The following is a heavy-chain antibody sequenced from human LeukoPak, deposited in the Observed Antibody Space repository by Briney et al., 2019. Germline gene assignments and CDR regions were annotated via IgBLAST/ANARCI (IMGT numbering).Heavy chain of an antibody. CDR1: GYTFTSYG. CDR2: ISGNNGET. D-gene: IGHD1-1*01. J-gene: IGHJ6*03. Sequence: GASVKVSCKASGYTFTSYGISWVRQAPGQGLEWMGWISGNNGETRYGQRFQDRVTMTTDTSTSTAYMELRSLRSDDTAVYYCARTGRRVLDMHYHMDVWGKGTTVTVSS. V-gene: IGHV1-18*01. CDR3: ARTGRRVLDMHYHMDV.